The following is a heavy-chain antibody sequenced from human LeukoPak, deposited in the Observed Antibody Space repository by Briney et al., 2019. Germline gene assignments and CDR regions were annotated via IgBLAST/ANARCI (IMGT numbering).Heavy chain of an antibody. CDR1: GYTFTGYY. J-gene: IGHJ4*02. CDR2: INPNSGCT. Sequence: SVKVSCKASGYTFTGYYMHWVRQATGQGLEWMGWINPNSGCTNYAQKFQGRVTMTRDTSISTAYMELSRLRSDDTAVYYCARGGQRYFDWLLHLDYWGQGTLVTVSS. D-gene: IGHD3-9*01. CDR3: ARGGQRYFDWLLHLDY. V-gene: IGHV1-2*02.